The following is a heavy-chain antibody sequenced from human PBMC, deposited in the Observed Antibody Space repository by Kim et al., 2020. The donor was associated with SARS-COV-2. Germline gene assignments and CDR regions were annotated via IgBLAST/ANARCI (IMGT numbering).Heavy chain of an antibody. CDR1: GFTFSSYG. D-gene: IGHD2-15*01. CDR3: ANGRRCSGGSCYAEFLH. V-gene: IGHV3-30*18. J-gene: IGHJ4*02. CDR2: ISSDGSHN. Sequence: GGSLRLSCVAPGFTFSSYGMHWVRQAPGKGLEWVAAISSDGSHNYYADSIKGRFTISRDNSKNTLYLQMNSLRAEDTAVYYCANGRRCSGGSCYAEFLHWGQGTLVTVSS.